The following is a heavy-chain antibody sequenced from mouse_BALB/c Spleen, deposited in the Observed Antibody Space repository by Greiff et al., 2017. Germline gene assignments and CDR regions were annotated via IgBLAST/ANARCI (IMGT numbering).Heavy chain of an antibody. D-gene: IGHD1-1*01. CDR1: GFTFSSYG. Sequence: EVKVVESGGDLVKPGGSLKLSCAASGFTFSSYGMSWVRQTPDKRLEWVATISSGGSYTYYPDSVKGRFTISRDNAKNTLYLQMSSLKSEDTAMYYCARRGYGSLFDYWGQGTTLTVSS. CDR2: ISSGGSYT. V-gene: IGHV5-6*01. J-gene: IGHJ2*01. CDR3: ARRGYGSLFDY.